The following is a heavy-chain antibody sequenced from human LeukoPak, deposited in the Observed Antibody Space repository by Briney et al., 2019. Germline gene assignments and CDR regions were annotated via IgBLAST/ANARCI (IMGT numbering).Heavy chain of an antibody. CDR3: ARGHFDCSGGSCYSD. D-gene: IGHD2-15*01. Sequence: SETLSLTCSVSGGSISTYYWSWIRQPPGKGLEWIGYIYYTGSTNYNPSLKSRVTMSVDTSKNQFSLKLSSVTAADTAVYYCARGHFDCSGGSCYSDWGQGTLVTVSS. V-gene: IGHV4-59*01. CDR1: GGSISTYY. CDR2: IYYTGST. J-gene: IGHJ4*02.